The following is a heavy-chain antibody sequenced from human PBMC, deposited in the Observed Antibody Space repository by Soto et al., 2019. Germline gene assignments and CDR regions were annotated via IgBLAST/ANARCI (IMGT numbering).Heavy chain of an antibody. CDR2: ISYEGSKT. CDR1: GFTFSDYG. J-gene: IGHJ6*02. Sequence: QVQLVESGGGVVQPGRSLRLSCAASGFTFSDYGIHWVRQAPGKGLEWVAVISYEGSKTYYADSVKGRFTISRDNSKNTLYLQMASLRPEDTAVYYCVRPRPSGENYGMDVWGQGTTVTVSS. D-gene: IGHD3-16*01. V-gene: IGHV3-30*03. CDR3: VRPRPSGENYGMDV.